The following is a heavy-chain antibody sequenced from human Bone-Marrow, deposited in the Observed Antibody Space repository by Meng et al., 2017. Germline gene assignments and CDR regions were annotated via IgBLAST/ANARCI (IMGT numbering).Heavy chain of an antibody. CDR1: GYTFTSYD. V-gene: IGHV1-8*01. Sequence: QLVQSGDGVKKPGTSVKVPCKASGYTFTSYDINWLRQATGQGLEWMGWMNPNSGNTGYAQKFQGRVTMTRNTSISTAYMELSSLRSEDTAVYYCARFLNYYDSSGYYWWGQGTLVTVSS. CDR2: MNPNSGNT. D-gene: IGHD3-22*01. CDR3: ARFLNYYDSSGYYW. J-gene: IGHJ4*02.